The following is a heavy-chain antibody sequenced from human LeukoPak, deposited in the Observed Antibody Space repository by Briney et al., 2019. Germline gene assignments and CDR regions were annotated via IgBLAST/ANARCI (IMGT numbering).Heavy chain of an antibody. CDR3: VRGSLRLPRSTPDY. CDR1: GFTFRHYS. Sequence: GGSLRLSCAASGFTFRHYSMNWVRQDPGKGLVWVSYISSDGSVTKYAASVKGRFTISRDNAVNTLYLQMNSLRVEDTAVYYCVRGSLRLPRSTPDYWGQGTLVTVSS. CDR2: ISSDGSVT. D-gene: IGHD2-21*02. J-gene: IGHJ4*02. V-gene: IGHV3-74*03.